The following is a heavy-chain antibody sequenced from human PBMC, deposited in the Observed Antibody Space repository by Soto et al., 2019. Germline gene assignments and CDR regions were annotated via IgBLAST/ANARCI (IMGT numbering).Heavy chain of an antibody. CDR2: ISGSGGST. CDR1: VFTFSSYA. CDR3: AKDPPRGTGPPGHWFDT. J-gene: IGHJ5*02. V-gene: IGHV3-23*01. D-gene: IGHD3-16*01. Sequence: WGSLRFSGASCVFTFSSYAMSWVRQAPGKGLEWVSAISGSGGSTYYADSVKGRFTISRDNSKNTLYLQMNSLRAEDTAVYYCAKDPPRGTGPPGHWFDTWGQGTLVTVSS.